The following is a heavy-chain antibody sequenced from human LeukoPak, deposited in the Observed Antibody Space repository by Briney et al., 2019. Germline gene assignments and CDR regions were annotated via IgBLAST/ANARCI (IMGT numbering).Heavy chain of an antibody. D-gene: IGHD2-15*01. CDR2: IYYSGST. CDR1: GGSISSYY. Sequence: QPSETLSLTCTVSGGSISSYYWSWIRQPPGKGLEWIGYIYYSGSTNYNPSLKSRVTISVDTSKNQFSLKLSSVTAADTAVYYCARTYCSGGSCYSGYDAFDIWGQGTMVTVSS. CDR3: ARTYCSGGSCYSGYDAFDI. J-gene: IGHJ3*02. V-gene: IGHV4-59*01.